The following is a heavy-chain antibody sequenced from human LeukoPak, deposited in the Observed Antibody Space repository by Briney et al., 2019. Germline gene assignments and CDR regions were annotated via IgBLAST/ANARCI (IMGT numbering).Heavy chain of an antibody. CDR2: IYTSGST. V-gene: IGHV4-4*07. Sequence: SGTLSLTCTVSGGAISSYYWSWIRQPAGKGLEWIGRIYTSGSTNYNPSLKSRVTMSVDTSKNQFSLKLSSVTAADTAVYYCARDSSGGKLFDYWGQGTLVTVSS. CDR3: ARDSSGGKLFDY. D-gene: IGHD6-19*01. CDR1: GGAISSYY. J-gene: IGHJ4*02.